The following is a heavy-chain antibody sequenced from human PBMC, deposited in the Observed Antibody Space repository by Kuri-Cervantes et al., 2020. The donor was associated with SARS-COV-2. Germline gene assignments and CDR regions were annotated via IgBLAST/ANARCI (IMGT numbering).Heavy chain of an antibody. Sequence: SVKVSCKASGGTFSSYAISWVRQAPGQGLEWMGGIIPIFGTANYAQKFQGRVTITTDESTSTAYMELSSLRSEDTAVYYCASGSVATAVTLPRFDYWGQGTLVTVSS. V-gene: IGHV1-69*05. CDR3: ASGSVATAVTLPRFDY. D-gene: IGHD6-13*01. CDR2: IIPIFGTA. CDR1: GGTFSSYA. J-gene: IGHJ4*02.